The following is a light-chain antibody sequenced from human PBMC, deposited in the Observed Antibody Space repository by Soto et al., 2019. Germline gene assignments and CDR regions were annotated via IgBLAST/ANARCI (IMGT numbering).Light chain of an antibody. CDR1: SSDVGRYNS. V-gene: IGLV2-14*03. J-gene: IGLJ1*01. CDR2: DVS. Sequence: QSAPAQPASVSGSRGQSITISCTGTSSDVGRYNSVSWFQQHPGKVPKLIIYDVSNWPSGVSDRFSGSKSGNTASLTISGLQPEDEADYYCSSFTSSSTFVFGTGTKLTVL. CDR3: SSFTSSSTFV.